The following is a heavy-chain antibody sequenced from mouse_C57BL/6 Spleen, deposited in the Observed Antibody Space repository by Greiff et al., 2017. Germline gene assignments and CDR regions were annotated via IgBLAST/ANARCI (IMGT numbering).Heavy chain of an antibody. CDR3: ARTPLITTVVATSHWYFDV. D-gene: IGHD1-1*01. V-gene: IGHV1-69*01. Sequence: QVQLQQPGAELVMPGASVKLSCKASGYTFTSYWMHWVKQRPGQGLEWIGEIDPSDSYTNYNPKFKGKSTLTVDKSSITAYMQLSSLTSEASAVYYCARTPLITTVVATSHWYFDVWGTGTTVTVSS. CDR2: IDPSDSYT. J-gene: IGHJ1*03. CDR1: GYTFTSYW.